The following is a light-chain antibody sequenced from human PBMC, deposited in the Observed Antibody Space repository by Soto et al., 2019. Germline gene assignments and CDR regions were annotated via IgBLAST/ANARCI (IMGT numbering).Light chain of an antibody. CDR1: QSLSSTY. Sequence: EIVLTQSPGTLSLSPGERATLSCRASQSLSSTYLAWYQHKPGQAPRLLIYGASSRATGIPDRFSSSGSGTDFTLTISRLEPEDFAMYYCQHYGSSPYTFGQGTKLEIK. J-gene: IGKJ2*01. V-gene: IGKV3-20*01. CDR3: QHYGSSPYT. CDR2: GAS.